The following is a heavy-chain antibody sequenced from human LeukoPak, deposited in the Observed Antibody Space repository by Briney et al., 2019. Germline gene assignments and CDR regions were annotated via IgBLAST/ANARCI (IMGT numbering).Heavy chain of an antibody. CDR1: GYTFTSYA. Sequence: ASVTVSCTASGYTFTSYAMHWVRQAPGQRLEWMGWINAGSGNTKYSQNFQGRVTISRDTSASTAYMELSSLTSEDTAVYYCARDSGEYYFDYWGQGTLVTVSS. D-gene: IGHD2-15*01. J-gene: IGHJ4*02. V-gene: IGHV1-3*01. CDR2: INAGSGNT. CDR3: ARDSGEYYFDY.